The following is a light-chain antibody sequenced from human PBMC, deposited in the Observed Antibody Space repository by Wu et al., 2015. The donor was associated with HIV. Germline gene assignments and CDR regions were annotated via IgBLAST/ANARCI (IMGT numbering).Light chain of an antibody. CDR1: QGINSDS. Sequence: IVLSQSPGTLSVSPGEGATFSCRASQGINSDSLAWYQQRPGRTPRLLIYGTFRRATGIPDRFSGSGSGTDFTLTINRVEPEDFAVYYCQHFGNSAYTFGQGTKLDIK. J-gene: IGKJ2*01. V-gene: IGKV3-20*01. CDR3: QHFGNSAYT. CDR2: GTF.